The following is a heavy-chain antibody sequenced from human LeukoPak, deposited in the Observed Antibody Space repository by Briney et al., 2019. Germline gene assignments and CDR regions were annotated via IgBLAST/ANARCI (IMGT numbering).Heavy chain of an antibody. D-gene: IGHD4-11*01. J-gene: IGHJ2*01. CDR1: GFTFSSYA. V-gene: IGHV3-23*01. CDR3: AKRMTNYWYFDL. Sequence: GGSLRLSCAASGFTFSSYAMSWVRQAPGKGLEWVSRISGSGGSTYYADSVKGRFTISRDNSKNTLYLQMDSLRAEDTAVYYCAKRMTNYWYFDLWGRGTLVTVSS. CDR2: ISGSGGST.